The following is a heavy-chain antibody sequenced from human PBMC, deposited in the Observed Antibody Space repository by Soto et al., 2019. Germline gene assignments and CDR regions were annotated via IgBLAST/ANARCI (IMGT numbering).Heavy chain of an antibody. CDR3: ATSGIAAAGTHAGY. J-gene: IGHJ4*02. CDR2: ISGSGGST. CDR1: GFTFSSYA. V-gene: IGHV3-23*01. D-gene: IGHD6-13*01. Sequence: PGGSLRLSCAASGFTFSSYAMSWVRQAPGKGLEWVSAISGSGGSTYYADSVKGRFTISRDNSKNTLYLQMNSLRAEDTAVYYCATSGIAAAGTHAGYWGQGTLVTVSS.